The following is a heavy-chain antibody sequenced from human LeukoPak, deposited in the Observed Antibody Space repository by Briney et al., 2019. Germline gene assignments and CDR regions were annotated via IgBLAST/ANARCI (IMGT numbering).Heavy chain of an antibody. D-gene: IGHD5-18*01. V-gene: IGHV4-59*12. CDR3: YYSYGYKTFDY. J-gene: IGHJ4*02. CDR1: GGSISSYY. CDR2: IYYSGGT. Sequence: SETLSLTCTVSGGSISSYYWSWIRQPPGKGLEWIGYIYYSGGTNYNPSLKSRVTISVDTSKNQFSLKLSSVTAADTAVYYCYYSYGYKTFDYWGQGTLVTVSS.